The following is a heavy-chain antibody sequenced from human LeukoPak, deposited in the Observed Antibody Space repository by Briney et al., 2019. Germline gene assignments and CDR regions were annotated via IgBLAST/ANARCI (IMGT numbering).Heavy chain of an antibody. CDR3: AREAVILSSSWYNWFDP. J-gene: IGHJ5*02. CDR1: GGSISSGSYY. CDR2: IYTSGST. Sequence: SETLSVTCTVSGGSISSGSYYWSWIRQPAGKGLEWLGRIYTSGSTNYNPSLKSRVTISVDTSKNQFSLKLSSVTAADTAVYYCAREAVILSSSWYNWFDPRGQGTLVTVSS. D-gene: IGHD6-13*01. V-gene: IGHV4-61*02.